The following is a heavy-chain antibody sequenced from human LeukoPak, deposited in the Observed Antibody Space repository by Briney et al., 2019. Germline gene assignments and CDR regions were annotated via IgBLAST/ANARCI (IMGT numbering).Heavy chain of an antibody. V-gene: IGHV3-48*03. CDR3: ARDPDRGPPEYGMDV. CDR2: ISSSGRSR. CDR1: GFTFSSYE. D-gene: IGHD3-10*01. Sequence: GGSLRLSCAASGFTFSSYEMNWVRQAPGKGLEWVSYISSSGRSRSYADSVKGRFTISRDNAKNSLELQMNSLRAEDTALYYCARDPDRGPPEYGMDVWGQGTTVTVSS. J-gene: IGHJ6*02.